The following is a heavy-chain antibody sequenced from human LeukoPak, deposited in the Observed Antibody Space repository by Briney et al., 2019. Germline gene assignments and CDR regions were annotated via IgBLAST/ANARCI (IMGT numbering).Heavy chain of an antibody. Sequence: PGGSLRLSCAASGFTFSSYAMSWVRQAPGKGLEWVAAIAYDGSVKYYPDSLKGRLTISRDNSKNTLYLQMNSLRTEDTAVYSCAKDRTVVGATSFDYWGLGTLVTVSS. CDR3: AKDRTVVGATSFDY. V-gene: IGHV3-30*04. J-gene: IGHJ4*02. D-gene: IGHD1-26*01. CDR1: GFTFSSYA. CDR2: IAYDGSVK.